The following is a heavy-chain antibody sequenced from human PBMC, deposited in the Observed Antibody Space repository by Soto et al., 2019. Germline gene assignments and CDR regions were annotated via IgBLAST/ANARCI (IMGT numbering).Heavy chain of an antibody. Sequence: SVKVCCKASGGTFSSYTNSWARKAPGQGLEWMGRIIPILGIANYAQKFQGRVTITADKSTSTAYMELSSLRSEDTAVYYCARDVDSGYEKCDYWGQGTLVTVSS. D-gene: IGHD5-12*01. J-gene: IGHJ4*02. V-gene: IGHV1-69*04. CDR1: GGTFSSYT. CDR2: IIPILGIA. CDR3: ARDVDSGYEKCDY.